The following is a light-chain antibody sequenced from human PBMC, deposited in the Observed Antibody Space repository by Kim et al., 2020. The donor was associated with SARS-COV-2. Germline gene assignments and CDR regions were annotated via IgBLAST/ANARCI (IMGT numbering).Light chain of an antibody. CDR3: SSYTSSSTLV. V-gene: IGLV2-14*01. CDR1: SSDVGGYNY. J-gene: IGLJ2*01. Sequence: QSALTQPASVSGSPGQSIAISCTGTSSDVGGYNYVSWYQQRPGKAPKLMIYDVSKRPSGVSDRFSGSKSGNTASLTISGLQAEDEADYYCSSYTSSSTLVFGGGTQLTVL. CDR2: DVS.